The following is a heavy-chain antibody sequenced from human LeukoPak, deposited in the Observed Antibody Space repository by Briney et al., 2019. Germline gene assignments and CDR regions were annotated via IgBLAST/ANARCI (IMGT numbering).Heavy chain of an antibody. CDR1: GGSFSGYY. Sequence: SETLSLTCAVYGGSFSGYYWSWIRQPPGKGLEWIGEINHSGSTNYNPSLKSRVTISVDTSKNQFSLKLSSVTAADTAVYYCARQGRYSSSSHAAETWGQGTLVTVSS. CDR3: ARQGRYSSSSHAAET. V-gene: IGHV4-34*01. J-gene: IGHJ5*02. CDR2: INHSGST. D-gene: IGHD6-6*01.